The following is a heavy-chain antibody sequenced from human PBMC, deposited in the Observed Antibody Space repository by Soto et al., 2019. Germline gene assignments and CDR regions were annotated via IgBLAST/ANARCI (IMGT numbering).Heavy chain of an antibody. CDR3: ARAGVSCSGGSCYSLFFSL. V-gene: IGHV1-18*01. D-gene: IGHD2-15*01. CDR2: ISAYNGNT. Sequence: ASVKVSCKASGYTFTSYGISWVRQAPGQGLEWMGWISAYNGNTNYAQKLQGRVTMTTDTSTSTAYMELRSLRSDDTAVYYCARAGVSCSGGSCYSLFFSLWGQGTLVTVSS. CDR1: GYTFTSYG. J-gene: IGHJ4*02.